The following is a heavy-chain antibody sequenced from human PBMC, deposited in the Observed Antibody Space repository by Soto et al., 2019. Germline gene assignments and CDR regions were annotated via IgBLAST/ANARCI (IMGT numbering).Heavy chain of an antibody. J-gene: IGHJ4*02. CDR2: TYYRSKWYN. V-gene: IGHV6-1*01. Sequence: SQTLSRTCVISWDSVSSNSDGWDWIRQSPSRGLEWLGRTYYRSKWYNEYAVSVKSRIAINPDTPRNQISLQLNSVTPEDTAVYYCARDIDFGYWGRGTQVTVSS. CDR1: WDSVSSNSDG. D-gene: IGHD3-3*01. CDR3: ARDIDFGY.